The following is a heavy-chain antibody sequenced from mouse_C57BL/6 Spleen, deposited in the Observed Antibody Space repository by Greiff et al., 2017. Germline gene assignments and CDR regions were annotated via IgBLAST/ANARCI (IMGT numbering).Heavy chain of an antibody. D-gene: IGHD4-1*01. Sequence: EVKLMETGPGLVKPSQSLSLTCSVTGYSITSGYYWNWIRQFPGNKLEWMGYISYDGSNNYNPSLKNRISITRDTSKNQFFLKLNSVTTEDTATYYCARAGTGKYFDVWGTGTTVTVSS. CDR3: ARAGTGKYFDV. J-gene: IGHJ1*03. CDR1: GYSITSGYY. V-gene: IGHV3-6*01. CDR2: ISYDGSN.